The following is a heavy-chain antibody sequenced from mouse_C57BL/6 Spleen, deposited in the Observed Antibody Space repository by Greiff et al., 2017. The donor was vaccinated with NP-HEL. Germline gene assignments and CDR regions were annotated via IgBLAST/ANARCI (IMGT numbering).Heavy chain of an antibody. D-gene: IGHD6-5*01. J-gene: IGHJ2*01. CDR1: GYTFTSYT. CDR3: ARGILSYYFDY. Sequence: VKLVESGAELARPGASVKMSCKASGYTFTSYTMHWVKQRPGQGLEWIGYINPSSGYTKYNQKFKDKATLTADKSSSTAYMQLSSLTSEDSAVYYCARGILSYYFDYWGQGTTLTVSS. CDR2: INPSSGYT. V-gene: IGHV1-4*01.